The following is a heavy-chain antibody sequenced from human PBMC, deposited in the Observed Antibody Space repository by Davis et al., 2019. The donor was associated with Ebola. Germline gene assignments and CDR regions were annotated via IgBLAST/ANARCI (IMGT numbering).Heavy chain of an antibody. J-gene: IGHJ6*02. CDR1: GGSLSGYY. D-gene: IGHD6-19*01. CDR2: INHSGST. CDR3: ARGRVGGWEVYYYYYGMDV. Sequence: SQTLSLTCAVYGGSLSGYYWSWIRQPPGKGLEWIGEINHSGSTNYNPSLKSRVTISVDTSKNQFSLKLSSVTAADTAVYYCARGRVGGWEVYYYYYGMDVWGQGTTVTVSS. V-gene: IGHV4-34*01.